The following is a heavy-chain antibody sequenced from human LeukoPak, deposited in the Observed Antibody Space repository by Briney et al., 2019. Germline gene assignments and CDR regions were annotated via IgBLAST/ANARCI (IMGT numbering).Heavy chain of an antibody. J-gene: IGHJ4*02. CDR1: GGSISTYY. CDR3: ARGPYGSGSYAFGY. Sequence: SSETLSLTCTVSGGSISTYYWSWIRQPAGKGLEWIGRIYTSGSTNYNPSLKSRVTISVDKSKNQFSLKLSSVTAADTAVYYCARGPYGSGSYAFGYWGQGTLVTVSS. V-gene: IGHV4-4*07. CDR2: IYTSGST. D-gene: IGHD3-10*01.